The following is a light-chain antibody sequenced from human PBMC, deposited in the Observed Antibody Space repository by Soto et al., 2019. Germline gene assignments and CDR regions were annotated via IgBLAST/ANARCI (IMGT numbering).Light chain of an antibody. J-gene: IGKJ1*01. CDR2: KAS. CDR3: QQYNSYWT. Sequence: DIPMTQPPSTLSASVRDRVTITCRASQSISSWLAWYQQKPGKAPKLLIYKASSLESGVPSRFSGSGSGTEFTLTISSLQPDDFATYYCQQYNSYWTFGQGTKVDIK. CDR1: QSISSW. V-gene: IGKV1-5*03.